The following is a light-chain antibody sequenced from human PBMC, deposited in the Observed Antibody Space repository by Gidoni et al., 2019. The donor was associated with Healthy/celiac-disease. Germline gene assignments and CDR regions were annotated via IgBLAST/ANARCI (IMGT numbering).Light chain of an antibody. CDR2: GAS. CDR3: QQYNNWPPIT. J-gene: IGKJ5*01. Sequence: EIVMTQSPAPLSVSPGERATLSCRPSQSVRSNLAWSQQKPGQAPRRLIYGASTRATGIPARCSSSGSGTEFTLTISSLQSEDVVVDYCQQYNNWPPITFGQGTRLEIK. V-gene: IGKV3-15*01. CDR1: QSVRSN.